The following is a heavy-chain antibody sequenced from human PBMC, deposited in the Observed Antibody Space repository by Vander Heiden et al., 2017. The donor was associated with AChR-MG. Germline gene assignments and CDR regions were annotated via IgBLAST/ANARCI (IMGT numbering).Heavy chain of an antibody. Sequence: QLQLQESGPGLVKPSETLSLTCPVSGGSISSSSYYWGWIRQPPGKGLEWIGSIYYSGSTYYNPSLKSRVTISVDTSKTQFSLKMSSVIAADTAVYYCARWKKGQWLSDYWGQGTLVTVSS. CDR2: IYYSGST. CDR3: ARWKKGQWLSDY. J-gene: IGHJ4*02. CDR1: GGSISSSSYY. V-gene: IGHV4-39*01. D-gene: IGHD6-19*01.